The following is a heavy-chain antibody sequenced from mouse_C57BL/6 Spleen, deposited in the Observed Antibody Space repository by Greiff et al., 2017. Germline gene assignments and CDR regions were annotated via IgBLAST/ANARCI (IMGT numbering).Heavy chain of an antibody. V-gene: IGHV1-55*01. D-gene: IGHD3-2*02. CDR1: GYTFTSYW. Sequence: QVQLQQPGAELVKPGASVKMSCKASGYTFTSYWITWVKQRPGQGLEWIGDIYPGSGSTNYNEKFKSKATLTVGTSSSTAYMQLSSLTSEYSAVYDCARVGSSGSLDYWGQGTTLTVAS. CDR3: ARVGSSGSLDY. CDR2: IYPGSGST. J-gene: IGHJ2*01.